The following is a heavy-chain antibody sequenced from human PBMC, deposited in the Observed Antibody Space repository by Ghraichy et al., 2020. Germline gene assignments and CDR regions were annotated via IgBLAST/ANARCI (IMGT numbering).Heavy chain of an antibody. D-gene: IGHD6-25*01. CDR3: ATGRGAY. CDR2: IKQDGSEK. V-gene: IGHV3-7*03. CDR1: GFTFSNTW. Sequence: RGSLRLSCAASGFTFSNTWMSWVRQAPGKGLEWVANIKQDGSEKFYVDSVEGRFTISRDNAKNSLYLQVDSLRDEDTAVYYCATGRGAYWGQGTLVTVSS. J-gene: IGHJ4*02.